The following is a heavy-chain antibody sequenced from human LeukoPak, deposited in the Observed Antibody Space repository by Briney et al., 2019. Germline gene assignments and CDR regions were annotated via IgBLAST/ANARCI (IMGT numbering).Heavy chain of an antibody. CDR3: ATRGYYDSSGYYYDYFDY. D-gene: IGHD3-22*01. V-gene: IGHV3-48*03. Sequence: GGSLTLSCAASGFPHSSYEMNWVRQPPGRGLECVSYISSSGSTIYYADSVNGRYTISRDNANNSLYLHMNSLRAEDTAVYYCATRGYYDSSGYYYDYFDYWGQGTLVTVSS. J-gene: IGHJ4*02. CDR1: GFPHSSYE. CDR2: ISSSGSTI.